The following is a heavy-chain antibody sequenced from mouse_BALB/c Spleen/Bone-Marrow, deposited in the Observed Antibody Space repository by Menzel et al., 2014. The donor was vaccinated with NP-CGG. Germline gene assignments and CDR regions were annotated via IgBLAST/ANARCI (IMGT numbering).Heavy chain of an antibody. V-gene: IGHV1-54*01. CDR2: INPGSGGT. CDR1: GYAFTNYL. D-gene: IGHD1-1*01. Sequence: QVQLQQSGAELVRPGTSVKVSCKASGYAFTNYLIEWVKQRPGQGLEWIGVINPGSGGTNYNEKFKGKATLTADKSSSTAYMQLSSLTSDDSAAYFCARSGYYGSSYYFDYWGQGTTLTVSS. J-gene: IGHJ2*01. CDR3: ARSGYYGSSYYFDY.